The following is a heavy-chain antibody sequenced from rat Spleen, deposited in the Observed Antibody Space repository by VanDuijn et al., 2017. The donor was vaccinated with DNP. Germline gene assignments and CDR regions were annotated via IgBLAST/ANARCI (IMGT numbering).Heavy chain of an antibody. V-gene: IGHV3-4*01. J-gene: IGHJ4*01. D-gene: IGHD1-12*03. CDR2: IRYTGST. CDR1: GYTITSGY. CDR3: ASYFYDGYFAMDA. Sequence: EIQLQESGPGLVKPSQSLSLTCSVTGYTITSGYDWSWIRKFPGNKMEWIGHIRYTGSTSYNPSLKSRVSISRDTSKNQFFLQLNSVTAEDTATYYCASYFYDGYFAMDAWGQGTSVTVSS.